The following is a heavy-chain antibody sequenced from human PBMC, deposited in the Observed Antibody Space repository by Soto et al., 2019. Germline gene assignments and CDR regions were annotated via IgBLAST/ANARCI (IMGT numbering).Heavy chain of an antibody. V-gene: IGHV3-33*01. CDR2: IWYDGSNK. D-gene: IGHD6-13*01. Sequence: PGGSLRLSCAASGFTFSSYGMHWVRQAPGKGLEWVAVIWYDGSNKYYADSVKGRFTISRDNSKNTLYLQMNSLRAEDTAVYYCARGQQLATFDYWGQGTLVTVSS. CDR1: GFTFSSYG. J-gene: IGHJ4*02. CDR3: ARGQQLATFDY.